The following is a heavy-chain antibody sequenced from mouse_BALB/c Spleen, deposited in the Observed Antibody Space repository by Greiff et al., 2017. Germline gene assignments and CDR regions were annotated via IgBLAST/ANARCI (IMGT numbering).Heavy chain of an antibody. Sequence: QVQLKESGAELMKPGASVKISCKATGYTFSSYWIEWVKQRPGHGLEWIGEILPGSGSTNYNEKFKGKATFTADTSSNTAYMQLSSLTSEDSAVYYCARSHYGNYVYYFDYWGQGTTLTVSS. CDR3: ARSHYGNYVYYFDY. CDR1: GYTFSSYW. J-gene: IGHJ2*01. CDR2: ILPGSGST. V-gene: IGHV1-9*01. D-gene: IGHD2-1*01.